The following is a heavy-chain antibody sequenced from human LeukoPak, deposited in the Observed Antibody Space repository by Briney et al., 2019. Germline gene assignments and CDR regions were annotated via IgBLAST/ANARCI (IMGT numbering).Heavy chain of an antibody. Sequence: ASVKVSCKASGYTFTGYYMHWVRQAPGQGLEWMGRINPNSGGTNYAQKFQGRVAMTRDTSISTAYMELGRLRSDDTAVYYCAASGMATIRTSHGHPDYWGQGTLVTVSS. CDR2: INPNSGGT. D-gene: IGHD5-24*01. J-gene: IGHJ4*02. V-gene: IGHV1-2*06. CDR1: GYTFTGYY. CDR3: AASGMATIRTSHGHPDY.